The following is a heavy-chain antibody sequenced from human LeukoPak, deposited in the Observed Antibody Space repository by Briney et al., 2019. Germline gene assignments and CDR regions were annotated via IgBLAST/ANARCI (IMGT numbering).Heavy chain of an antibody. Sequence: SGTLSLTCAVSGGSISSSNWWSWVRQPPGKGLECIGGIRYSGSAYFNPSLKSRVTISIDTSKNQISLNLISVTAADTAIYYCARRRSDLNWYDPWGQGTLVTVSS. D-gene: IGHD6-19*01. CDR2: IRYSGSA. J-gene: IGHJ5*02. CDR3: ARRRSDLNWYDP. V-gene: IGHV4-4*02. CDR1: GGSISSSNW.